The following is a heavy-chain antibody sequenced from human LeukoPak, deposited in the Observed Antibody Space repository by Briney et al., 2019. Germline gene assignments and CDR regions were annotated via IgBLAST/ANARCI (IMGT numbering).Heavy chain of an antibody. CDR2: IRGSGGST. CDR3: ATGRDGYNLDY. CDR1: GFTFSSYG. Sequence: GRSLRLSCVASGFTFSSYGMSWVRQAPGKGLEWVSTIRGSGGSTYYADSVKGRFTISRDNSKNTLYLQMNSLRAEDTAIYYCATGRDGYNLDYWGQGTLVAVSS. J-gene: IGHJ4*02. D-gene: IGHD5-24*01. V-gene: IGHV3-23*01.